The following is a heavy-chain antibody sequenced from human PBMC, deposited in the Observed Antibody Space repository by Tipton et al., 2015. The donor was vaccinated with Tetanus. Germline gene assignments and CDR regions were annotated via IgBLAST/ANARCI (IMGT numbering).Heavy chain of an antibody. CDR2: TYYRSEWFS. J-gene: IGHJ4*02. D-gene: IGHD2-8*02. CDR1: XXXVSXXSTA. CDR3: XSLVGGAPDY. Sequence: GLVKPSQTLSLTCAISXXXVSXXSTAXXWIRQXPSRXLEWLGRTYYRSEWFSGYAVSVRSRITINPDTSKNQFSLHLTSVTPEDPAVYYXXSLVGGAPDYWGQGALVTVSS. V-gene: IGHV6-1*01.